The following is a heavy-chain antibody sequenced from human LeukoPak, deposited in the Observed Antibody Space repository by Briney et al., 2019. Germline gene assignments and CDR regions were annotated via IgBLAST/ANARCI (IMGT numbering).Heavy chain of an antibody. Sequence: SVKVSCKASGGTFSSYAISWVRQAPGQGLEWMGGIIPIFGTANYAQKLQGRVTITADESTSTAYMELSSLRSEDTAVYYCAYYGSGSYYSPFDYWGQGTLVTVSS. CDR2: IIPIFGTA. D-gene: IGHD3-10*01. J-gene: IGHJ4*02. V-gene: IGHV1-69*01. CDR3: AYYGSGSYYSPFDY. CDR1: GGTFSSYA.